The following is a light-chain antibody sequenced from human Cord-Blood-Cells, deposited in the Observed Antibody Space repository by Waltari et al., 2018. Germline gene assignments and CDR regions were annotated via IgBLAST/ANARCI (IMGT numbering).Light chain of an antibody. CDR1: SIDVGGYNY. J-gene: IGLJ2*01. V-gene: IGLV2-14*01. CDR2: DVS. Sequence: QSALTQPASVSGSPGQSITIPCTGTSIDVGGYNYVSWYQQHPGKAPKLMIYDVSNRPSGVSNRLSGSKSGNTASLTISGLQAEDEADYYCSSYTSSSTLVFGGGTKLTVL. CDR3: SSYTSSSTLV.